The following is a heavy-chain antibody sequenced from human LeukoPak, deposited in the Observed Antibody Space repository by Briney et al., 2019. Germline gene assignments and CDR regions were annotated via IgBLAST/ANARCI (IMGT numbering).Heavy chain of an antibody. J-gene: IGHJ4*02. CDR3: ATYRRGYHDSSESYYFDY. V-gene: IGHV3-23*01. CDR2: ISGRGDSI. D-gene: IGHD3-22*01. CDR1: GFTFSRFA. Sequence: GGSLRLSCAASGFTFSRFAMSWVRQAPGKGLEWVSGISGRGDSIYYADSVKGRFTISRDNSKNTLYLQMNGLRAEDTAVYYCATYRRGYHDSSESYYFDYWGQGTLVTVSS.